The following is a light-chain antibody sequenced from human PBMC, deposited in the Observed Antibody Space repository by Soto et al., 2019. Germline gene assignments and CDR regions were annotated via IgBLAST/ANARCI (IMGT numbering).Light chain of an antibody. Sequence: DIVLTQSPATLSLSPGERATLSCRASQIIYTSLAWYQHKPGQAPRLLIYEASIRATGLPARFSGSGSGADFTLTISGLAPDAFAVYYCQQRAYWPLTFGGGTNVEIK. J-gene: IGKJ4*01. CDR2: EAS. V-gene: IGKV3-11*01. CDR3: QQRAYWPLT. CDR1: QIIYTS.